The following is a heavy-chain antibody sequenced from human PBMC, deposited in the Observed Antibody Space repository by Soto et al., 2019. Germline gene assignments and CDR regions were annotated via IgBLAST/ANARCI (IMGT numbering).Heavy chain of an antibody. CDR1: GGSISSSSYY. Sequence: SETLSLTCTVSGGSISSSSYYWGWIRQPPGKGLEWIGSIYYSGSTYYNPSLKSRVTISVDTSKNQFSLKLSSVTAADTAVYYCARKRTGTNYYFDYWGQGTLVTV. D-gene: IGHD1-1*01. V-gene: IGHV4-39*01. CDR2: IYYSGST. J-gene: IGHJ4*02. CDR3: ARKRTGTNYYFDY.